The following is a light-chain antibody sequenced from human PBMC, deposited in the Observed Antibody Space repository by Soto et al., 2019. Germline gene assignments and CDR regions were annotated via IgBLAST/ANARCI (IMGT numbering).Light chain of an antibody. CDR3: MQATHWPIT. Sequence: EIVLTQSPATLSLSPGERATLSCRASQSVSSYLAWYQQKPGQAPRRLIYKVSNRDSGVPARFSGSGSGTDFALKISRVEADDVGVYYCMQATHWPITFGQGTRLEIK. CDR1: QSVSSY. V-gene: IGKV3-11*01. CDR2: KVS. J-gene: IGKJ5*01.